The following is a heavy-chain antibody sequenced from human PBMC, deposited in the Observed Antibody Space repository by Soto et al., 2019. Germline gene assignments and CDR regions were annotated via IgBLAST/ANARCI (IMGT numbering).Heavy chain of an antibody. CDR2: IVVGSGNT. D-gene: IGHD2-15*01. CDR3: AADYPLYCSGGSCYLATNFDY. V-gene: IGHV1-58*02. Sequence: SVKVSCKASGFTFTSSAMQWVRQARGQRLEWIGWIVVGSGNTNYAQKFQERVTITRDMSTSTAYMELSSLRSEDTAVYYCAADYPLYCSGGSCYLATNFDYWGQGTLVTVSS. J-gene: IGHJ4*02. CDR1: GFTFTSSA.